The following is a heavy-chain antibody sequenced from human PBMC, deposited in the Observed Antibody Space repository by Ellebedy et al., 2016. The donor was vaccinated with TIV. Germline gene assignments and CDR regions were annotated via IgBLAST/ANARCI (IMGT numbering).Heavy chain of an antibody. CDR2: IKEDGSEK. J-gene: IGHJ4*02. CDR1: GFTFTSYG. Sequence: GESLKISXAASGFTFTSYGIHWVRQAPGKGLEWVANIKEDGSEKNYVDSVKGRFTISRDNAKKSLYLQMSSLRVDDTAVYYCARGWGHFDSWGLGTLVTVSS. V-gene: IGHV3-7*04. CDR3: ARGWGHFDS. D-gene: IGHD7-27*01.